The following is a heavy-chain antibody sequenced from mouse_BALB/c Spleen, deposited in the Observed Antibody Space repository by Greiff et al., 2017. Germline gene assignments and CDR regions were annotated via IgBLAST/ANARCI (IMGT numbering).Heavy chain of an antibody. V-gene: IGHV1-82*01. D-gene: IGHD1-2*01. Sequence: QVQLKESGPELVKPGASVKISCKASGYAFSSSWMNWVKQRPGQGLEWIGRIYPGDGDTNYNGKFKGKATLTADKSSSTAYMQLSSLTSVDSAVYFCARNDYGYVIDYWGQGTTLTVSS. CDR3: ARNDYGYVIDY. CDR1: GYAFSSSW. CDR2: IYPGDGDT. J-gene: IGHJ2*01.